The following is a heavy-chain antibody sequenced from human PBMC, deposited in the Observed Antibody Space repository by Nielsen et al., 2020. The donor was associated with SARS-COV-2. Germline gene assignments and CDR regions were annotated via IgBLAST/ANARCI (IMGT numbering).Heavy chain of an antibody. CDR1: GYTFTDYY. CDR3: ARGLHYYDSSGYHFDY. Sequence: ASVKVSCKASGYTFTDYYMHWVRQAPGQGPEWMGRISPNSGGTYYAQKFQGRVTMSRDTSISTAYMELSSLRSEDTAVYYCARGLHYYDSSGYHFDYWGQGTLVTVSS. D-gene: IGHD3-22*01. CDR2: ISPNSGGT. J-gene: IGHJ4*02. V-gene: IGHV1-2*06.